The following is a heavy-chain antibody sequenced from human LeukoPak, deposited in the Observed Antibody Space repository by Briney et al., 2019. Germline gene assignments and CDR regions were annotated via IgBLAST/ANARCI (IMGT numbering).Heavy chain of an antibody. CDR3: ARDLGGIAAADKADY. CDR1: GYTFTSYS. J-gene: IGHJ4*02. D-gene: IGHD6-13*01. Sequence: ASVKVSCKASGYTFTSYSISWVRQAPGQGLEWMGWISAYNGNTNYAQKLQGRVTMTTDTSTSTAYMELRSLRSDDTAVYYCARDLGGIAAADKADYWGQGTLVTVSS. CDR2: ISAYNGNT. V-gene: IGHV1-18*01.